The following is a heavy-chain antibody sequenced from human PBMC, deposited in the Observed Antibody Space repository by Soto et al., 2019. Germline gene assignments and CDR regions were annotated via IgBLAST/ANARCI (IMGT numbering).Heavy chain of an antibody. D-gene: IGHD5-12*01. CDR2: INHSGST. J-gene: IGHJ4*02. Sequence: SETLSLTCAVYGGSFSGYYWSWIRQPPGKGLEWIGEINHSGSTNYNPSLKSRVTISVDTSKNQFSLKLSSVTAADTAVYYCAVATMGYFDYWGQGTLVTVSS. V-gene: IGHV4-34*01. CDR1: GGSFSGYY. CDR3: AVATMGYFDY.